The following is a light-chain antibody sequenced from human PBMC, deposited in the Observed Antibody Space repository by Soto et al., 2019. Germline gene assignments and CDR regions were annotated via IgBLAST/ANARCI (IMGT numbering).Light chain of an antibody. CDR2: GAS. J-gene: IGKJ5*01. Sequence: EIVLTQSPGTLSLSPGERATLSCRASQSVSSSLAWYQQKPGQAHRLLIYGASNRATGIQGRFSASGSGTDFTLTITPLEPEDSAVYFCQQYGNSPITFGQGTRLEIK. CDR1: QSVSSS. CDR3: QQYGNSPIT. V-gene: IGKV3-20*01.